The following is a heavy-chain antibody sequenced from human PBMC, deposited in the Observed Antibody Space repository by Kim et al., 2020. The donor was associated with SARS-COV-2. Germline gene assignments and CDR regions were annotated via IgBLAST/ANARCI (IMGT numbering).Heavy chain of an antibody. Sequence: GGSLRLSCVASGFSFSCCAMTWVRQVPGKGPEWVSSISYDGTSPHYANSVRGRFTISRDDSKNTLYLQLNSLRGDDTALYYCAKDVWDYSGMDVWGQGTTVTVS. CDR1: GFSFSCCA. CDR2: ISYDGTSP. J-gene: IGHJ6*02. V-gene: IGHV3-23*01. CDR3: AKDVWDYSGMDV. D-gene: IGHD1-26*01.